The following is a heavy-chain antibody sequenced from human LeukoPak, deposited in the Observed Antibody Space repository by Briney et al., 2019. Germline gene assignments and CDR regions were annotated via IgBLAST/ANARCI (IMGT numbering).Heavy chain of an antibody. CDR3: ARGGYSSSSGGHYFDY. V-gene: IGHV3-21*01. D-gene: IGHD6-6*01. CDR2: ITSSSSYI. Sequence: GGSLRLSCAASGFTFTSYTMNWVRQASGKGLEWVSSITSSSSYIYNADSVKGRFTISRDNAKKSLYLQMNSLRAEDTAMYYCARGGYSSSSGGHYFDYWGQGTLVTASS. CDR1: GFTFTSYT. J-gene: IGHJ4*02.